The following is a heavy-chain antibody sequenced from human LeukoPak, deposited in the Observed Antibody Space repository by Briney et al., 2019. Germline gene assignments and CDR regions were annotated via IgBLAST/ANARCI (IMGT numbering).Heavy chain of an antibody. V-gene: IGHV1-46*01. D-gene: IGHD3-22*01. Sequence: ASVKVSCKASGYTFTSYYMHWVRQAPGQGLEWMGIINPSGGSTSYAQKFQGRVTMTRDTSISTAYMELSRLRSDDTAVYYCARDLGHARGITMIVNWFDPWGQGTLVTVSS. CDR2: INPSGGST. J-gene: IGHJ5*02. CDR3: ARDLGHARGITMIVNWFDP. CDR1: GYTFTSYY.